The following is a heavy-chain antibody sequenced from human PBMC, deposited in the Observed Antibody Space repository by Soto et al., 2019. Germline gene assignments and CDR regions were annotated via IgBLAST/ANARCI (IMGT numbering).Heavy chain of an antibody. J-gene: IGHJ4*02. CDR3: ARMRGLGEISPYFEY. D-gene: IGHD3-16*02. Sequence: QVQLQESGPGLVRPSETLSLTCSVSGGSISDYQWNWIRQSPGKGLEWIGYIYYSGRTNYNPSLKSRVTLSLDTSTKQFSLRLRSATAADTAVYYCARMRGLGEISPYFEYWGQGTLVTVSS. CDR1: GGSISDYQ. V-gene: IGHV4-59*01. CDR2: IYYSGRT.